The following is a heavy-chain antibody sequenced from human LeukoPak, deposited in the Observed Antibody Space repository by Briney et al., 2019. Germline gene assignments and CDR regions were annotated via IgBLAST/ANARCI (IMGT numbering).Heavy chain of an antibody. V-gene: IGHV4-59*08. CDR1: GGSISSYY. D-gene: IGHD3-3*01. Sequence: SETLSLTCTVSGGSISSYYWSWIRQPPGKGLEWIGYIYYSGSTNYNPSLKSRVTISVDTSKNQFSLKLSSVTAADTAVNYCARLLYDDFWSGPLMDVWGKGTTVTVSS. CDR2: IYYSGST. CDR3: ARLLYDDFWSGPLMDV. J-gene: IGHJ6*03.